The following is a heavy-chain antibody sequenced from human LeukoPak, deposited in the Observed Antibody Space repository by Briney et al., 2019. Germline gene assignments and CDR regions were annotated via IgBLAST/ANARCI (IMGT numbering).Heavy chain of an antibody. J-gene: IGHJ5*02. CDR1: GGSISSYY. CDR3: AREGYGSGYNWFDP. CDR2: IYYSGST. V-gene: IGHV4-59*01. D-gene: IGHD3-10*01. Sequence: PSETLSLTCTVSGGSISSYYWSWIRQPPGKGLEWIGYIYYSGSTNYNPSLKSRVTISVDTSKNQFSLKLSTVTAADTAVYYCAREGYGSGYNWFDPWGQGTLVTVSS.